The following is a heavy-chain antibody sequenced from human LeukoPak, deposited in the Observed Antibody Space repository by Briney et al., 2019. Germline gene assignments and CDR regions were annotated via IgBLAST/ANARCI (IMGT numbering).Heavy chain of an antibody. J-gene: IGHJ3*02. CDR1: GGSVRGDGYF. Sequence: PSETLSLTCTVSGGSVRGDGYFWAWIRQPPGKGLEWIGSVFYTGGTYYNPSLKSRVTISVDTSRNQFSLKLSSVTAADTAVYHCARGVPGVEDIWGQGTMVTVSS. D-gene: IGHD2-2*01. V-gene: IGHV4-39*07. CDR2: VFYTGGT. CDR3: ARGVPGVEDI.